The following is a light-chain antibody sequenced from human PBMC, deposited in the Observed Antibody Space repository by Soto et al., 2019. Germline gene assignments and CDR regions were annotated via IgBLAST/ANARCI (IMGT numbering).Light chain of an antibody. CDR2: EVS. V-gene: IGLV2-23*02. J-gene: IGLJ1*01. Sequence: QSVLTQPASVSASPGQSITISCTGTSSDVGSYNLVSWYQQHPGKAPKLMIYEVSKRPSGVSNRFSGSKSGNTASLTISGLQAEDEADYYCCSYAGSSSVFGTGTKVTVL. CDR3: CSYAGSSSV. CDR1: SSDVGSYNL.